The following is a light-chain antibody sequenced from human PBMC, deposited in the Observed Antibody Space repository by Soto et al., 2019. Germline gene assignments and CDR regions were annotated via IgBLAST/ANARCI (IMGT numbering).Light chain of an antibody. CDR1: SSDDGGYNY. V-gene: IGLV2-14*01. Sequence: QSALTQPASVSGSPGQSITISCTGTSSDDGGYNYVSWYQQHPAKAPKLMIFEVSNRPSGISNRFSGSKSGNTASLTISGLQAEDEADYYCSSYTSGSNYVFGTGTKLTVL. CDR3: SSYTSGSNYV. J-gene: IGLJ1*01. CDR2: EVS.